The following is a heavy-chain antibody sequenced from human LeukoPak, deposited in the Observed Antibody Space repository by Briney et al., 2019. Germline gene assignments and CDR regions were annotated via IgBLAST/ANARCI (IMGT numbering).Heavy chain of an antibody. CDR2: IYHSGST. CDR1: GGSISSSNW. J-gene: IGHJ6*03. V-gene: IGHV4-4*02. CDR3: ARETPDYDFWSGYYYYYMDV. Sequence: SETLSLTCAVSGGSISSSNWWSWVRQPPGKGLEWIGEIYHSGSTNYNPSLKSRVTISVDKSKNQFSLKLSSVTAADTAVYYCARETPDYDFWSGYYYYYMDVWGKGTTVTVSS. D-gene: IGHD3-3*01.